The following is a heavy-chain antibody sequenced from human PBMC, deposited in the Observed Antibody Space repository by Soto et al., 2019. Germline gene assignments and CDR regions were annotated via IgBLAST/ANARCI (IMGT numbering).Heavy chain of an antibody. V-gene: IGHV3-7*01. D-gene: IGHD3-22*01. Sequence: GGSLRLSCAATGFMFGTYWMSWVRQAPGKGLEWVANIKHDGNEKYYADSVKGRFTVSRDKVKNFLHLQMSSLRGDDTGVYFCVRATLSWGHYYFRGLDVWGQGTTVTVSS. CDR1: GFMFGTYW. J-gene: IGHJ6*02. CDR3: VRATLSWGHYYFRGLDV. CDR2: IKHDGNEK.